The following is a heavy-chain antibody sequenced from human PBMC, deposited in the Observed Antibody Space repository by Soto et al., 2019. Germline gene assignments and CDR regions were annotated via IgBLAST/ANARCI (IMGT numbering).Heavy chain of an antibody. V-gene: IGHV3-30-3*01. CDR3: ARGNSGDPHLYFDY. J-gene: IGHJ4*02. CDR1: GFTFSRYA. Sequence: PGGSLRLSCAASGFTFSRYAIHLVRHSPFKWLEWVAVISYDGSNKYYADSEKGRFTISRDNSKNTLCLQMKSLRAEDTAVYYCARGNSGDPHLYFDYWGPGTLVTVSS. CDR2: ISYDGSNK. D-gene: IGHD1-26*01.